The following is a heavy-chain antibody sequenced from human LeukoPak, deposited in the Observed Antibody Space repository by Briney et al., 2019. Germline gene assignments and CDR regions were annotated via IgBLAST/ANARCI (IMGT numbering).Heavy chain of an antibody. V-gene: IGHV3-11*01. J-gene: IGHJ6*02. CDR2: ISSSGSTI. D-gene: IGHD5-18*01. CDR1: GFTFSDYY. CDR3: ARVEYSYGSRRYYYGMDV. Sequence: GRSLRLSCAASGFTFSDYYMSWIRQAPGKGLEWVSYISSSGSTIYYADSVKGRFTISRDNAKNSLYLQMNSLRAEDTAVYYCARVEYSYGSRRYYYGMDVWGQGTTVTVSS.